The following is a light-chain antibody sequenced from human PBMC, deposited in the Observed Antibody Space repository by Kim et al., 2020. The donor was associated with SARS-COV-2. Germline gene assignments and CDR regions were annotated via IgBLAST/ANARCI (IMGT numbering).Light chain of an antibody. Sequence: SITISGTGTNSDVSGYNYVSWYQQHPGKAPKLIIFDVTNRPSGVSNRFSGSKSGNTASLTISGLQAEDEADYYCSSYITRTGLYVFGAGTKVTVL. J-gene: IGLJ1*01. CDR2: DVT. CDR1: NSDVSGYNY. V-gene: IGLV2-14*03. CDR3: SSYITRTGLYV.